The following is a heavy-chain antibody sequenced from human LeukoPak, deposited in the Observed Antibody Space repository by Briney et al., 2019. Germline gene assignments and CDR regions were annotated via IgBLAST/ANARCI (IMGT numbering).Heavy chain of an antibody. V-gene: IGHV3-7*01. CDR1: GFIFSRYW. D-gene: IGHD6-13*01. CDR3: VRDQGAAGDY. J-gene: IGHJ4*02. CDR2: IDQDGSDK. Sequence: GGSLRLSCAASGFIFSRYWMTWVRQAPGKGLEWVANIDQDGSDKLYVDSVKGRFTISRDNAKNSLNLQLNSLRAEDTAMYYCVRDQGAAGDYWGQGTLVFVSS.